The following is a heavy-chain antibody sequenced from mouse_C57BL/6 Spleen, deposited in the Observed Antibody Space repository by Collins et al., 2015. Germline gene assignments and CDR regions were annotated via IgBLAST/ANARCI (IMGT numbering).Heavy chain of an antibody. CDR2: IIPDNGDS. D-gene: IGHD2-2*01. Sequence: EVQLQQSGPELAKPGASVKISCKTSGYTFTAYTMHWVKQSHGKSLEWIGGIIPDNGDSSYNQKFKDKATLTVDKSSSTASMELRSLTSEDSAVYYCARVIYYGYDEFAYWGQGTLVTVSA. J-gene: IGHJ3*01. CDR3: ARVIYYGYDEFAY. V-gene: IGHV1-18*01. CDR1: GYTFTAYT.